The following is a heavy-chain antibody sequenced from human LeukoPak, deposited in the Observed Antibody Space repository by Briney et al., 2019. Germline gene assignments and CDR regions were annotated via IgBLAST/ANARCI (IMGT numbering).Heavy chain of an antibody. CDR1: GFTFGSYW. CDR3: ASLFLCYGCSSSSASVNI. Sequence: GGSLRLSCAVSGFTFGSYWMHWVRQAPGKGLVWVSRINSDGRRTTYAESVKGRFTISRDNAKNTLYLQMNSLRAEDTAVYYCASLFLCYGCSSSSASVNIWGQGTMVTVSS. D-gene: IGHD6-6*01. V-gene: IGHV3-74*01. CDR2: INSDGRRT. J-gene: IGHJ3*02.